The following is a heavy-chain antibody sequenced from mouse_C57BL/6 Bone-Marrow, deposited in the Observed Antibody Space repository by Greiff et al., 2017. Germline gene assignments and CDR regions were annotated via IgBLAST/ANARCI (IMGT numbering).Heavy chain of an antibody. D-gene: IGHD1-1*01. CDR1: GYTFTSYW. CDR2: LYPGSGST. V-gene: IGHV1-55*01. Sequence: QVQLQQPGAELVKPGASVKMSCKASGYTFTSYWITWVKQMPGQGLEWIGDLYPGSGSTNYNEKFKSKAPLTVDTSSSTAYMQLSSLTSEDSAVYYCARVGVYGSSPYFDYWGQGTTLTVSS. J-gene: IGHJ2*01. CDR3: ARVGVYGSSPYFDY.